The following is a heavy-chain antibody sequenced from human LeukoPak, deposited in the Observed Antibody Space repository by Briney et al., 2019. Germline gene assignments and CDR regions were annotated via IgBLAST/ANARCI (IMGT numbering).Heavy chain of an antibody. Sequence: GGSLRLSCAASGFTFSSYEMNWVRQAPGKGLEWVSYISSSGSTIYYADSVKGRFTISRDNAKNSLYLQMNSLRAEDTAVYYCARETMVRRVITDWGQGALVTVSS. V-gene: IGHV3-48*03. CDR1: GFTFSSYE. CDR3: ARETMVRRVITD. D-gene: IGHD3-10*01. J-gene: IGHJ4*02. CDR2: ISSSGSTI.